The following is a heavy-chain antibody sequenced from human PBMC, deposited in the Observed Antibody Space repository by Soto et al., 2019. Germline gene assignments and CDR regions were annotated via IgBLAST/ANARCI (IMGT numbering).Heavy chain of an antibody. CDR1: GDSIGRFY. Sequence: QLQLHESGPGLVKPSETLSLTCNVSGDSIGRFYWSWIRQSPGKGLEWIGRVYSTGGVTYNPALKGRVTISRDRSNNHVSLEMNSVTAADTAVYFCARYLSGTGLDSWGRGTRVSVAS. V-gene: IGHV4-4*07. CDR2: VYSTGGV. J-gene: IGHJ6*02. CDR3: ARYLSGTGLDS. D-gene: IGHD1-26*01.